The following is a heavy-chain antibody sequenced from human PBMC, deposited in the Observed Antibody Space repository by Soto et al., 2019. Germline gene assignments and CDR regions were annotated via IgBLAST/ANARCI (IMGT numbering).Heavy chain of an antibody. CDR3: ARGGGLSGSYSMSDFDY. V-gene: IGHV1-69*01. J-gene: IGHJ4*02. CDR1: GGTFSSYA. CDR2: TIPIFGTA. Sequence: QVQLVQSGAEVKKPGSSVKVSCKASGGTFSSYAISWVRQAPGQGLEWMGGTIPIFGTANYEQKFQGRVTITADESTSTAYMELSSLRSEDTAVYYCARGGGLSGSYSMSDFDYWGQGTMVTVSS. D-gene: IGHD1-26*01.